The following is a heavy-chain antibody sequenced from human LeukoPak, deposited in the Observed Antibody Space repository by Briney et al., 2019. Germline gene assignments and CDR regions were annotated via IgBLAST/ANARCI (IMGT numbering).Heavy chain of an antibody. V-gene: IGHV3-23*01. CDR2: ISGSGMLT. J-gene: IGHJ3*01. CDR1: GFTFSSYG. Sequence: GGSLRLSCAASGFTFSSYGMHWVRQAPGKGLEWVSSISGSGMLTYYADSVRGRFTISRDNSKNTLYLQMSSLRAEDTATFYCAKYYYDSGGRGNDAFDVWGQGTLVTVSS. CDR3: AKYYYDSGGRGNDAFDV. D-gene: IGHD3-22*01.